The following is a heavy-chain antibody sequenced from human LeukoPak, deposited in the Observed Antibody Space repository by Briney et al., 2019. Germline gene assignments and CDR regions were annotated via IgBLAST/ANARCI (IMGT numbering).Heavy chain of an antibody. CDR1: GGSFSGYY. Sequence: SETLSLTCAVYGGSFSGYYWSWIRQPPGKGLEWIGEINHSGSTNYNPSLKSRVTISVDTPKNQFSLKLSSVTAADTAVYYCARGDYYGSGSYFGYYYYMDVWGKGTTVTVSS. CDR3: ARGDYYGSGSYFGYYYYMDV. V-gene: IGHV4-34*01. CDR2: INHSGST. D-gene: IGHD3-10*01. J-gene: IGHJ6*03.